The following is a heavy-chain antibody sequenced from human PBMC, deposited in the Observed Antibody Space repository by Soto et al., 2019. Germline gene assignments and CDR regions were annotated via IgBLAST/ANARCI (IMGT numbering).Heavy chain of an antibody. CDR1: GYTFTSYG. Sequence: QVQLVQSGAEVKKPGASVKVSCKASGYTFTSYGISWVRQAPGQGLEWMGWINAYNGNTNYAQKPQGRVTMTTDTSTSTAYTELRSLMSDDTAVYYSATVLPPFDPWGQGPLVTVSS. CDR3: ATVLPPFDP. V-gene: IGHV1-18*01. CDR2: INAYNGNT. J-gene: IGHJ5*02. D-gene: IGHD3-10*02.